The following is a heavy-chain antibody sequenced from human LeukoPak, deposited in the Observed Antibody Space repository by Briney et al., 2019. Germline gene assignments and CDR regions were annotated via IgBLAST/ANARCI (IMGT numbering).Heavy chain of an antibody. V-gene: IGHV3-20*04. Sequence: GGSLRLSCVASEFTFDDYPMSWVRQAPGKGLEWVSGINWNGGTTAYADSVKGRFTISRDNAKNSLDLQMNSLGAEDTAFYYCARGARRGALVPAALFDTRYYFYYYMDVWGNGTPVSVSS. CDR2: INWNGGTT. CDR1: EFTFDDYP. CDR3: ARGARRGALVPAALFDTRYYFYYYMDV. D-gene: IGHD2-2*01. J-gene: IGHJ6*03.